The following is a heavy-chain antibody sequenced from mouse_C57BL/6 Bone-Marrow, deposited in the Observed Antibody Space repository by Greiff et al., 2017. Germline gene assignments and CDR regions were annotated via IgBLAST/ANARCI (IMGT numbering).Heavy chain of an antibody. CDR3: AGKRLYYDLVSNYDAMDY. CDR1: GFNIKNSY. J-gene: IGHJ4*01. CDR2: IDPANGNS. V-gene: IGHV14-3*01. Sequence: VQLQQSVAELVRPGASVKLSCTASGFNIKNSYMHWVKQRPEQGLEWIGRIDPANGNSKSDPKFHGKATITADTSSNTAYLQRSKLTSEDTAIYYWAGKRLYYDLVSNYDAMDYWGQGTSLTVSS. D-gene: IGHD2-4*01.